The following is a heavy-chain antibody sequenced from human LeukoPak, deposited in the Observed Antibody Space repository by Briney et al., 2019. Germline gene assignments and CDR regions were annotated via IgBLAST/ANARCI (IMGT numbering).Heavy chain of an antibody. CDR3: AREIWGSWGFDY. J-gene: IGHJ4*02. V-gene: IGHV3-7*01. CDR1: GFTFSSYA. CDR2: IKQDGSEK. D-gene: IGHD7-27*01. Sequence: GGSLRLSCAASGFTFSSYAMSWVRQAPGKGLEWVANIKQDGSEKYYVDSVKGRFTISRDNAENSLYLQMNSLGAEDTAVYYCAREIWGSWGFDYWGQGTLVTVSS.